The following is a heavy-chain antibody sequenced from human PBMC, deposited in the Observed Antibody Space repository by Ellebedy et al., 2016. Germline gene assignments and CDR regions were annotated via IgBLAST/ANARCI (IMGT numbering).Heavy chain of an antibody. CDR2: INHSGST. V-gene: IGHV4-34*01. J-gene: IGHJ6*03. Sequence: SETLSLTXAVYGGSFSGYYWSWIRQPPGKGLEWIGEINHSGSTNYNPSLKSRVTISVDTSKNQFSLKLSSVTAADTAVYYCARFPGLPYYYMDVWGKGTTVTVSS. CDR1: GGSFSGYY. CDR3: ARFPGLPYYYMDV.